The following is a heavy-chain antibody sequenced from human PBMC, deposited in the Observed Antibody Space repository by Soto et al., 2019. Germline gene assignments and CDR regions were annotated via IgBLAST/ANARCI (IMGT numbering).Heavy chain of an antibody. D-gene: IGHD6-19*01. CDR3: ARDPEQWLARGWFDR. V-gene: IGHV1-69*01. J-gene: IGHJ5*02. CDR2: IIPIFGTA. Sequence: QVQLVQSGAEVKKPGSSVKVSCKASGGTFSSYAISWVRQAPGQGLEWMGGIIPIFGTANYAQKFQGRVTITADESTSTAYMERSSLRSEDTAVYYCARDPEQWLARGWFDRWGQGTLVTVSS. CDR1: GGTFSSYA.